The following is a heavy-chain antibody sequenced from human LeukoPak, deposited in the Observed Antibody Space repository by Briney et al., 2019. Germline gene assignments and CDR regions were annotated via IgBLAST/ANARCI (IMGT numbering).Heavy chain of an antibody. V-gene: IGHV3-74*01. CDR3: ARGLQGIDY. CDR2: INTDGSST. J-gene: IGHJ4*02. Sequence: GGSLRLSCVASGFTFDTYWMHWVRQAPGKGLVWVSRINTDGSSTNYADSVKGRFTISRDNAKNTLFLQMNSLRAEDTAVYYCARGLQGIDYWGQGTLVTVSS. CDR1: GFTFDTYW. D-gene: IGHD4-11*01.